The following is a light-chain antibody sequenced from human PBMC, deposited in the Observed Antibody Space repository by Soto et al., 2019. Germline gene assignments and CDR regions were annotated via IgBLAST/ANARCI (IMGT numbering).Light chain of an antibody. J-gene: IGKJ1*01. CDR3: QQYGSSGT. CDR2: GAS. CDR1: QSVSSTK. V-gene: IGKV3-20*01. Sequence: EIVLTQSPATLSLSPGERATLSCRASQSVSSTKLAWYQQRPGQAPRLLIFGASNRATGVPDRFSGSGSGTDFTLTISRLEPEDFAVYYCQQYGSSGTFGQGTKVDIK.